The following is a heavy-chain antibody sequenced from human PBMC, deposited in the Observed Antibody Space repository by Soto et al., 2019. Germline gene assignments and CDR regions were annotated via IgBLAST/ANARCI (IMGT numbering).Heavy chain of an antibody. CDR3: ARGPVVVTAMKAFDI. CDR1: GGSFSDYY. J-gene: IGHJ3*02. D-gene: IGHD2-21*02. CDR2: INHSGST. Sequence: TSETLSLTCAVYGGSFSDYYWSLLRQPPGKGLEWIGEINHSGSTNYNPSLKSRVTISVDTSKNQFSLKLSSVTAADTAVYYCARGPVVVTAMKAFDIWGQGTMVTVSS. V-gene: IGHV4-34*01.